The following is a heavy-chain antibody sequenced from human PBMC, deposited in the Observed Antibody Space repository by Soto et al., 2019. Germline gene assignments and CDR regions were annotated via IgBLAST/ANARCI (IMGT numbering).Heavy chain of an antibody. J-gene: IGHJ4*02. Sequence: SGPTLVNPTQTLTLTCTFSGFSLSTSGVGVGWIRQPPGKALEWLALIYWNDDKRYSPSLKSRLTITKDTSKNQVVLTMTNMDPVDTATYYCAHSADYYDSSGYYHYYFDYWGQGTLVTVSS. CDR3: AHSADYYDSSGYYHYYFDY. V-gene: IGHV2-5*01. CDR2: IYWNDDK. CDR1: GFSLSTSGVG. D-gene: IGHD3-22*01.